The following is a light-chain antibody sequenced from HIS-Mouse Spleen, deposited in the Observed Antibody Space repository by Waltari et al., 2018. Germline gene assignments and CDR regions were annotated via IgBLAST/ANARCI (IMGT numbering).Light chain of an antibody. CDR2: EDS. Sequence: SSELTQPPSVSVSPGQTARITCPGEAFPKKYAYWYQQNSGQAPVLVIYEDSKRPSGIPERFSGSSSGTMATLTISGAQVEDEADYYCYSTDSSGNHRVFGGGTKLTVL. V-gene: IGLV3-10*01. J-gene: IGLJ2*01. CDR3: YSTDSSGNHRV. CDR1: AFPKKY.